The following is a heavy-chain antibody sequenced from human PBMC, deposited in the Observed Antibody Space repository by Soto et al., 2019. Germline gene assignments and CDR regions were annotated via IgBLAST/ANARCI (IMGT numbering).Heavy chain of an antibody. CDR1: GGSFSGYY. CDR2: INHSGSI. J-gene: IGHJ5*02. V-gene: IGHV4-34*01. Sequence: QVQLQQWGAGLLKPSETLSLTCAVYGGSFSGYYWSWIRQPPGKGLEWIGEINHSGSINYNPSLKSRVTISVDTSKNQFSLKLSSVTAADTAVYYCARGYSSGWYEVNWFDPWGQGTLVTVSS. CDR3: ARGYSSGWYEVNWFDP. D-gene: IGHD6-19*01.